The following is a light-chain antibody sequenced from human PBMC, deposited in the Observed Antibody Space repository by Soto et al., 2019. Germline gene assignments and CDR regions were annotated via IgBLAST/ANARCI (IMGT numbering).Light chain of an antibody. Sequence: QSALTQPASVSGSPGQSITISCTGTTSDVGSYSLVSWYQQHPGKAPKLMIYEGTKRPSGVSNRFSGSKSGNTASLTISGLQAEDEAEYYCSSYSSVSTYVFGTGTKVTVL. CDR3: SSYSSVSTYV. CDR2: EGT. V-gene: IGLV2-14*02. J-gene: IGLJ1*01. CDR1: TSDVGSYSL.